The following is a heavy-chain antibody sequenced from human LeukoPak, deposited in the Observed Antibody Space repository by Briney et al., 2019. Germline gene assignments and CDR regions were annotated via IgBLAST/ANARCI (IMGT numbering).Heavy chain of an antibody. CDR2: INSDGSST. CDR3: ARARFASSGWYYFDY. Sequence: GGSLRLSCAASGFTFSSYWMHWVRQAPGKGLVWVSRINSDGSSTSYADSVKGRFTISRDNAKNTLYLQMNSLRAEDTAVYYCARARFASSGWYYFDYWGQGTLVTVSS. CDR1: GFTFSSYW. D-gene: IGHD6-19*01. V-gene: IGHV3-74*01. J-gene: IGHJ4*02.